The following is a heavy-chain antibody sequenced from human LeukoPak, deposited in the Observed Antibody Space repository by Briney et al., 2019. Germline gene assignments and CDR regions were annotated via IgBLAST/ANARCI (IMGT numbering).Heavy chain of an antibody. V-gene: IGHV4-31*11. Sequence: SETLSLTCGVTGASISSYNYYWNWLRQRPGKGLEWIGYIFSGGSTYYNPSLKSRVTISIDTSKTHFSLKLNSVTAADTAVYYCARASITMIVGWYFDLWGRGTLVTVSS. J-gene: IGHJ2*01. D-gene: IGHD3-22*01. CDR1: GASISSYNYY. CDR3: ARASITMIVGWYFDL. CDR2: IFSGGST.